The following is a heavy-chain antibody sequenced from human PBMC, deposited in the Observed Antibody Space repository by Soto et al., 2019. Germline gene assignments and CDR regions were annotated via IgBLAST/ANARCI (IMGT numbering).Heavy chain of an antibody. CDR2: INPNSGGT. CDR1: GYTFTGYD. Sequence: QVPLVQSGAEVKKPGASVKVSCKASGYTFTGYDMHGVRQAPGQGLVWMGWINPNSGGTNYAQKFQGLVTMTRDTCISTAYTELSRLSSDATAVYYCAGEGGIVEGSRFDPWGQGALVTVSS. J-gene: IGHJ5*02. D-gene: IGHD2-15*01. CDR3: AGEGGIVEGSRFDP. V-gene: IGHV1-2*04.